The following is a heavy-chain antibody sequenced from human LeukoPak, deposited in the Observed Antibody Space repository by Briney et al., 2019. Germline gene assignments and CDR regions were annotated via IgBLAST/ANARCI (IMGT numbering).Heavy chain of an antibody. Sequence: SQTLSLTCAISGDSVSSNSAAWNWIRQSPSRGLEWLGGTYYRSKWYNDYAVSVKSRITINPDTSKNQFSLQLNSVTPEDTAVYYCARGGYCSGGSCYSDWFDPWGQGTLVTVSS. D-gene: IGHD2-15*01. CDR3: ARGGYCSGGSCYSDWFDP. CDR2: TYYRSKWYN. V-gene: IGHV6-1*01. J-gene: IGHJ5*02. CDR1: GDSVSSNSAA.